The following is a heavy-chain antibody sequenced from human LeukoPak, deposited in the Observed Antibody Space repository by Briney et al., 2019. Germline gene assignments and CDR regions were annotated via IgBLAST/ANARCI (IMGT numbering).Heavy chain of an antibody. D-gene: IGHD3-3*01. CDR1: GFTFTSSA. J-gene: IGHJ4*02. Sequence: ASVKVSCKASGFTFTSSAMQWVRQARGQRLEGIGWIVVGSGNTNYAQKFQERVTITRDMSTSTAYMELSSLRSEDTAVYYCAAGDFRFLEWSYYFDYWGQGTLVTVSS. CDR2: IVVGSGNT. CDR3: AAGDFRFLEWSYYFDY. V-gene: IGHV1-58*02.